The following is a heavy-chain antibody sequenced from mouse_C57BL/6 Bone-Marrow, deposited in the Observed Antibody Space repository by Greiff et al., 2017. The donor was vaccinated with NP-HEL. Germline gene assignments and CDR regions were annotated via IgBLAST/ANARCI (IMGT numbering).Heavy chain of an antibody. CDR1: GFTFSDYG. CDR2: ISSGSSTI. D-gene: IGHD2-5*01. J-gene: IGHJ2*01. V-gene: IGHV5-17*01. CDR3: ARGEDYSNSDY. Sequence: EVQRVESGGGLVKPGGSLKLSCAASGFTFSDYGMHWVRQAPEKGLEWVAYISSGSSTIYYADTVKGRFTISRDNAKNTLFLQMTSLRSEDTAMYYCARGEDYSNSDYWGQGTTLTVSS.